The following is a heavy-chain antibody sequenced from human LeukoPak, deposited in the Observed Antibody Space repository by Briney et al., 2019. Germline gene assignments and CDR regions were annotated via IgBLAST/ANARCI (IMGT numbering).Heavy chain of an antibody. Sequence: GGSLRLFCAASGFTFSTYWMSWVRQAPGKGLEWVANIKQDGSEKHYGDSVRGRFTISRDNAKNSLYLQINSLRAEDTALYFCARDTYDSSGYHFYYMDVWGKRTTVTVSS. CDR1: GFTFSTYW. J-gene: IGHJ6*03. V-gene: IGHV3-7*01. CDR2: IKQDGSEK. CDR3: ARDTYDSSGYHFYYMDV. D-gene: IGHD3-22*01.